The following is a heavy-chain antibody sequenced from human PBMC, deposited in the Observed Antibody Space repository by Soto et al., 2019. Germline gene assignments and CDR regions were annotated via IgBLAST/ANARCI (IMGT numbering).Heavy chain of an antibody. J-gene: IGHJ4*02. V-gene: IGHV4-4*02. CDR3: ACHLVMTGTRGFDH. D-gene: IGHD3-9*01. CDR2: IRNNGGAA. CDR1: SGSIFSSNW. Sequence: QVQLQESGPGLVTPSGTLSLTCAVSSGSIFSSNWWSWVRQPPGKGLEWIGEIRNNGGAANYNPSLRCRVFISVDTSKNEFSLKLFSVTAADTAVYYCACHLVMTGTRGFDHWGLGTLVTVSS.